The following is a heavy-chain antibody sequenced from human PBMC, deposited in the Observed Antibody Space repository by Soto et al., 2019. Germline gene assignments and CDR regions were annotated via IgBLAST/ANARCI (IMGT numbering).Heavy chain of an antibody. J-gene: IGHJ4*02. CDR3: AKDAISMIVVVIKNYFDS. Sequence: EVQLLESGGRLVQPGGSLRLSCVASGFTFSSYPMSWVRQAPGKGLECVSAISGGGDSTYYADSVKGRFTISRDNSKNTLYLQMNSLRAEDTALYYCAKDAISMIVVVIKNYFDSWGQGTLVTVSS. CDR2: ISGGGDST. V-gene: IGHV3-23*01. CDR1: GFTFSSYP. D-gene: IGHD3-22*01.